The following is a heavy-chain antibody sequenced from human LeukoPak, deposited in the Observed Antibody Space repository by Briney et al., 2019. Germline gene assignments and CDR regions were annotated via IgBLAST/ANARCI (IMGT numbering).Heavy chain of an antibody. Sequence: SETLSLTCAVYGGSFSGYYWSWIRQPPGKGLEWIGEINHSGSTNYNPSLKSRVTISVDTSKNQFSLKLSSVTAAGTAVYYCARVYDFWSGYYTGGDYFDYWGQGTLVTVSS. J-gene: IGHJ4*02. V-gene: IGHV4-34*01. CDR3: ARVYDFWSGYYTGGDYFDY. CDR1: GGSFSGYY. D-gene: IGHD3-3*01. CDR2: INHSGST.